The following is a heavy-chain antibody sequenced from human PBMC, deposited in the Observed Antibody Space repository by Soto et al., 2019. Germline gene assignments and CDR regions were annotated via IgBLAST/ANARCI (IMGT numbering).Heavy chain of an antibody. CDR3: AKPGGSGSYFPFDP. Sequence: QPGGSLRLSCAASGFTFSSYAVSWVRQAPGKGLEWVSAISGSGGSTYYADSVKGRFTISRDNSKNTLYLQMNSLRAEDTAVYYCAKPGGSGSYFPFDPWGQGTLVTVSS. J-gene: IGHJ5*02. D-gene: IGHD3-10*01. V-gene: IGHV3-23*01. CDR2: ISGSGGST. CDR1: GFTFSSYA.